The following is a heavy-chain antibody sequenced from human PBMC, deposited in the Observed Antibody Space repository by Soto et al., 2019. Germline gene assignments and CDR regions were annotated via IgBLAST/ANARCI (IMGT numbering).Heavy chain of an antibody. CDR1: GFTFNNYA. CDR2: IRDSGGRT. D-gene: IGHD3-10*01. J-gene: IGHJ6*02. V-gene: IGHV3-23*01. CDR3: AKHRGSGNPMYYNIDV. Sequence: EVQLLESGGGLVQPGGSLRLSCAASGFTFNNYAMSWVRQAPGMGLEWVSVIRDSGGRTFYAPAVEGRFTVSRDNSKNILYLQMNSLGAEDTAVYYCAKHRGSGNPMYYNIDVWGLGTTVTVSS.